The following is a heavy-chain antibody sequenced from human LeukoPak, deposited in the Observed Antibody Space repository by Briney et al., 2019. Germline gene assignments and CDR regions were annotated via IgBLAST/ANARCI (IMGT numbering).Heavy chain of an antibody. J-gene: IGHJ4*02. CDR3: ARGVPYYYDSSGYPFHY. V-gene: IGHV4-59*01. CDR2: IYYSGST. Sequence: SETLSLTCTVSGRSISSYYWNWIRQPPGKGLEWIGYIYYSGSTNYNPSLKSRVTISVDTSKNQFSLKLSSVTAADTAVYYCARGVPYYYDSSGYPFHYWGQGTLVTVSS. CDR1: GRSISSYY. D-gene: IGHD3-22*01.